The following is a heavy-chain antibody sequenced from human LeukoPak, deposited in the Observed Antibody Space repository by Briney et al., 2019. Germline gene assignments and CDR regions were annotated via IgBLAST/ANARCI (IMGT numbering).Heavy chain of an antibody. CDR2: IIPIFGSA. CDR1: GGTFSSYA. V-gene: IGHV1-69*06. Sequence: SVKVSCKASGGTFSSYAISWVRQAPGQGLEWMGGIIPIFGSANYAQNFQGRITITADKSTGTAYMELNSLRSEDTAVYYCAPTEGYRWFVPWGQGTLVIVSS. D-gene: IGHD5-18*01. CDR3: APTEGYRWFVP. J-gene: IGHJ5*02.